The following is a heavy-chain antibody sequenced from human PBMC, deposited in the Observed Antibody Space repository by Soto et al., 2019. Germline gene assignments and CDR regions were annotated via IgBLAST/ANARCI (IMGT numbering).Heavy chain of an antibody. V-gene: IGHV1-8*02. Sequence: ASVKVSCKASGYTFTSYYMHWVRQATGQGLEWMGWMIPGSGNTGYAHKFQDRVTMTRNISISTAYMELSRLGSDDTAIYYCARMAASGSLKWFDPWGQGTLVTVSS. CDR3: ARMAASGSLKWFDP. CDR1: GYTFTSYY. CDR2: MIPGSGNT. J-gene: IGHJ5*02. D-gene: IGHD3-10*01.